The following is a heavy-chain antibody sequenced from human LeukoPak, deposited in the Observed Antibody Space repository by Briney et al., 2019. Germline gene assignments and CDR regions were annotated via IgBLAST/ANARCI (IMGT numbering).Heavy chain of an antibody. Sequence: SETLSLTCAVYGGSFSGYSWSWIRQPPGKGLEWIGYIYHSGSTYYNPSLKSRVTISVDRSKNQFSLKLSSVTAADTAVYYCARGGSGYYLLFDYWGQGTLVTVSS. CDR2: IYHSGST. D-gene: IGHD3-22*01. CDR3: ARGGSGYYLLFDY. CDR1: GGSFSGYS. V-gene: IGHV4-30-2*01. J-gene: IGHJ4*02.